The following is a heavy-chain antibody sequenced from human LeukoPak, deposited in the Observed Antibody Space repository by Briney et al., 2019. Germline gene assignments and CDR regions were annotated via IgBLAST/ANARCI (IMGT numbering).Heavy chain of an antibody. CDR3: ARDLAVAGTFDY. Sequence: GGSLRLSCAASGFTFSSYSMNWVRQAPGKGLEWVSSISSSSYIYYADSVKGRFTISRDNAKNSLNLQMNSLRAEDTAVYYCARDLAVAGTFDYWGQGTLVTVSS. J-gene: IGHJ4*02. CDR1: GFTFSSYS. V-gene: IGHV3-21*01. D-gene: IGHD6-19*01. CDR2: ISSSSYI.